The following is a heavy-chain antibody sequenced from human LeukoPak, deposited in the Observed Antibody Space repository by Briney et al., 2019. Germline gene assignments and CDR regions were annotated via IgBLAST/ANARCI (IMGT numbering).Heavy chain of an antibody. CDR2: ISYDGSNK. V-gene: IGHV3-30*04. Sequence: GGSLRLSCAASGFTFSSYAMHWVRQAPGKGLEWVAVISYDGSNKYYADSVKGRFTISRDNSKNTLYLQMNSLRAEDTAVYYCARYEVAGKYFDYWGQGTPVTVSS. J-gene: IGHJ4*02. D-gene: IGHD6-19*01. CDR3: ARYEVAGKYFDY. CDR1: GFTFSSYA.